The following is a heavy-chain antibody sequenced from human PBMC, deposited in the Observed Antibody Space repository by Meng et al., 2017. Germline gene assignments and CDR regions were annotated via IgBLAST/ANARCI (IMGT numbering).Heavy chain of an antibody. J-gene: IGHJ4*02. CDR1: GFTFSSYA. Sequence: GESLKISCAASGFTFSSYAMSWVRQAPGKGLEWVSAISSSGGSTYYADSVKGRFTISRDNSKNTLYLQMNSLRAEDTAVYYCAKHSGYDLGYWGQGTLVTVSS. CDR3: AKHSGYDLGY. V-gene: IGHV3-23*01. D-gene: IGHD5-12*01. CDR2: ISSSGGST.